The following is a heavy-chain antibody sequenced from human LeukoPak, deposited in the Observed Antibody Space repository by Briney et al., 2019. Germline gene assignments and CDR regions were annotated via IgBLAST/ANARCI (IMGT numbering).Heavy chain of an antibody. CDR2: IYYSGST. CDR1: GGSISSYY. CDR3: ASNSRYEGGSWNYYFDY. J-gene: IGHJ4*02. Sequence: SETLSLTCTVSGGSISSYYWSWIRQPPGKGLEWIGYIYYSGSTNYNPSLKSRVTISVDTSKNQFSLKLSSVTAADTAVYYCASNSRYEGGSWNYYFDYWGQGTLVTVSS. V-gene: IGHV4-59*12. D-gene: IGHD2-15*01.